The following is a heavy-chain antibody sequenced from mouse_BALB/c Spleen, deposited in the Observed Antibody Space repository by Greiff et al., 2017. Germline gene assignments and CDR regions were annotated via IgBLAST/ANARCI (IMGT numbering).Heavy chain of an antibody. CDR1: GYTFTDYA. CDR3: ARKKYGNSYAMDY. J-gene: IGHJ4*01. CDR2: ISTYYGDA. D-gene: IGHD2-10*02. V-gene: IGHV1S137*01. Sequence: QVQLKQSGAELVRPGVSVKISCKGSGYTFTDYAMHWVKQSHAKSLEWIGVISTYYGDASYNQKFKGKATMTVDKSSSTAYMELARLTSEDSAIYYCARKKYGNSYAMDYWGQGTSVTVSS.